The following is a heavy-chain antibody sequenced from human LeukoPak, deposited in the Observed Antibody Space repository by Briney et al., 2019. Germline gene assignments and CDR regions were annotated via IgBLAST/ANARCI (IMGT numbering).Heavy chain of an antibody. Sequence: ASVKISCKASGYTFTGYYMHSVQQAPGKGLEWMGRVDPEDGETIYAEKFQGRVTITADTSTDTAYMELSSLRSEDTAVYYCATVWDSSSSYYYYYMDVWGKGTTVTVSS. J-gene: IGHJ6*03. V-gene: IGHV1-69-2*01. CDR3: ATVWDSSSSYYYYYMDV. CDR2: VDPEDGET. CDR1: GYTFTGYY. D-gene: IGHD2-2*01.